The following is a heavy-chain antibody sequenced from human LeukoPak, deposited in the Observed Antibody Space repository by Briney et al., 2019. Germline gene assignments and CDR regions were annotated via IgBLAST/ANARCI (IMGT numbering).Heavy chain of an antibody. CDR3: ARSANAFDI. Sequence: PSETLSLTCALSGGSVSGYYGSWIRHPPGKGPEWIGKRSHSGSTNYNPSLKSRVTISVDTSTNQFSLNLSSVTAADTAVYYCARSANAFDIWGQGTMVTVSS. J-gene: IGHJ3*02. V-gene: IGHV4-34*01. CDR1: GGSVSGYY. CDR2: RSHSGST.